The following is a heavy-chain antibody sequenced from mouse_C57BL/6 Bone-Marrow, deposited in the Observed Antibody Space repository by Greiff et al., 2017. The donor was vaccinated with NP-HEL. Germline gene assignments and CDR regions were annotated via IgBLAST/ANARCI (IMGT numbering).Heavy chain of an antibody. CDR3: ARGGVYYYGSSYYAMDY. J-gene: IGHJ4*01. CDR1: GFNIKDYY. Sequence: EVQLQQSGAELVKPGASVKLSCTASGFNIKDYYMHWVKQRTEQGLEWIGRIDPEDGVTKYAPKFQGKATITADTSSNTAYLQLSSLTSEDTAVYYCARGGVYYYGSSYYAMDYWGQGTSVTVSS. V-gene: IGHV14-2*01. D-gene: IGHD1-1*01. CDR2: IDPEDGVT.